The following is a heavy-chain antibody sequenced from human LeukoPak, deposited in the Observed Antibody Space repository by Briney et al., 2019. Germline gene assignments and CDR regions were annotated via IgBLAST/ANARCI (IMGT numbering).Heavy chain of an antibody. CDR3: ARVKHSSSWNFDY. J-gene: IGHJ4*02. D-gene: IGHD6-13*01. CDR2: IYVSGTT. V-gene: IGHV3-53*01. CDR1: GFTVRDGY. Sequence: GGSLRLSCAASGFTVRDGYMSWVRQAPGKRLEWLAFIYVSGTTFYAASVKGRFTISRDNAKNSLSLQMNSLRAEDTAVYYCARVKHSSSWNFDYWGQGTLVTVSS.